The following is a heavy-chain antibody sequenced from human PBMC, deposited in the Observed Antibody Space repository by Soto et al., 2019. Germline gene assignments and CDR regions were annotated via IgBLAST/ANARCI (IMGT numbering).Heavy chain of an antibody. CDR3: ALTTARTIYY. CDR1: GFIFSSHW. Sequence: GGSLRLSCAASGFIFSSHWMTWVRQAPGKGLEWVANIKQDGSEKYYVDSVRGRFTISRDNAKNSVYLQMNSLRAEDTAVFYCALTTARTIYYWGQGTLVTVSS. D-gene: IGHD4-17*01. V-gene: IGHV3-7*05. J-gene: IGHJ4*02. CDR2: IKQDGSEK.